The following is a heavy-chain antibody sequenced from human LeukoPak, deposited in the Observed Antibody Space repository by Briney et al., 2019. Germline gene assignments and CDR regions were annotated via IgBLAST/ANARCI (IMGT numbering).Heavy chain of an antibody. CDR1: GFTFETYN. V-gene: IGHV3-21*01. Sequence: GGSLRLACVASGFTFETYNMNWVRQAPGKGLEWVASIRSYSSYIHYGDSVKGRFSISRDDAKKSVYLQMNSLRAEDTAVYYCARDFAYSSSSTDYYYYYMDVWGKGTTVTVSS. CDR3: ARDFAYSSSSTDYYYYYMDV. J-gene: IGHJ6*03. CDR2: IRSYSSYI. D-gene: IGHD6-6*01.